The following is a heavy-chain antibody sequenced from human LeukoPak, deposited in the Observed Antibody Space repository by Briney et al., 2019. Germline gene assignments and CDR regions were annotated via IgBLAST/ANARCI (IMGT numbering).Heavy chain of an antibody. D-gene: IGHD6-19*01. V-gene: IGHV3-21*04. J-gene: IGHJ4*02. Sequence: PGRSLRLSCAASGFTFSSYAMHWVRQAPGKGLEWVSSISSRSSYIDYADSLKGRFTISRDNAKNSLYLQMNNLRVEDTAFYYCARDYRSSGWYVGFDYWGQGTLVTVSS. CDR2: ISSRSSYI. CDR3: ARDYRSSGWYVGFDY. CDR1: GFTFSSYA.